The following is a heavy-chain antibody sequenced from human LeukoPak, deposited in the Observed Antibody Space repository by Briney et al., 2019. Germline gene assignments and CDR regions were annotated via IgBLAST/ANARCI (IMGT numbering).Heavy chain of an antibody. CDR2: IYTSGST. CDR3: ARAAVCSSTSCYGYYYYYMDV. V-gene: IGHV4-4*07. CDR1: GGSISSYY. J-gene: IGHJ6*03. D-gene: IGHD2-2*01. Sequence: SETLSLTCTVSGGSISSYYWSWIRQPAGKGLEWIGRIYTSGSTNYNPSLKSRVTISVDKSKNQFSLKLSSVTAADTAVYYRARAAVCSSTSCYGYYYYYMDVWGKGTTVTVSS.